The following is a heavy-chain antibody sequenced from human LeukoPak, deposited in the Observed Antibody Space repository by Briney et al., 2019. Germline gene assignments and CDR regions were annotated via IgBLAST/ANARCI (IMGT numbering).Heavy chain of an antibody. J-gene: IGHJ4*02. CDR1: GSSFTSYW. Sequence: KRGESLKISFKGPGSSFTSYWISWVRQMPGKGLGWMGRIGPSDSYNNYRPSFQGHVTISADKAISTAYLQWNRQKAADTAMYYCASPLYSSTCEWGYWGQGTLVTVSS. CDR2: IGPSDSYN. D-gene: IGHD6-13*01. CDR3: ASPLYSSTCEWGY. V-gene: IGHV5-10-1*01.